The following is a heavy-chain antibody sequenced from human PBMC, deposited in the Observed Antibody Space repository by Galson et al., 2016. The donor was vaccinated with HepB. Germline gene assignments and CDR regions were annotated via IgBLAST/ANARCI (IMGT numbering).Heavy chain of an antibody. CDR1: GFTFSNYA. Sequence: SLRLSCAASGFTFSNYAMSWVRQAPGKGLEWVSGISGSGGSTYSADSVKGRFTISRDNSKNTLFLQMHSLRAEDTAVYYCAKDEGWAAAGRYYFDYWGQGTLVTVSS. J-gene: IGHJ4*02. V-gene: IGHV3-23*01. CDR2: ISGSGGST. D-gene: IGHD6-13*01. CDR3: AKDEGWAAAGRYYFDY.